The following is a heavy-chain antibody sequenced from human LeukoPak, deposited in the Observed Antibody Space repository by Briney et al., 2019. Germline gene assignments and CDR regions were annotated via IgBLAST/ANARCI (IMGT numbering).Heavy chain of an antibody. CDR2: IYYSGST. V-gene: IGHV4-59*01. J-gene: IGHJ4*02. CDR1: GGSISSYY. Sequence: SETLSLTCTVSGGSISSYYWSWIRQPPGKGLEWIGYIYYSGSTNYNPSLKSRVTISVDTSKNQFSLKLSSVTAADTAVYYCASYSHYYDSSGYFDYWGQGTLVTVSS. CDR3: ASYSHYYDSSGYFDY. D-gene: IGHD3-22*01.